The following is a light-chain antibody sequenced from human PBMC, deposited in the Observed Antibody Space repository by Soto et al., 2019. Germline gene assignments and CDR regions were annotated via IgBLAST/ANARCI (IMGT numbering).Light chain of an antibody. CDR2: GAS. V-gene: IGKV3-15*01. CDR1: QSVSSN. Sequence: EIVMTQSPATLSVSPGERATLSCRASQSVSSNLAWYQQKPGQAPRLLMYGASTRATGIPARFSGSGSGTEFTLTISSLQSEDFAVYYCQQYNNWPPLTFGQGTKREIK. J-gene: IGKJ2*01. CDR3: QQYNNWPPLT.